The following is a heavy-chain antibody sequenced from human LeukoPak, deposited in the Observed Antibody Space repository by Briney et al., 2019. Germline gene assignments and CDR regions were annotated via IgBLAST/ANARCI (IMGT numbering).Heavy chain of an antibody. CDR1: GGSISSGGYY. V-gene: IGHV4-30-2*01. CDR2: IYHSGST. CDR3: ARARFERFDP. Sequence: PSETLSLTCTVSGGSISSGGYYWSWIRQPPGKGLEWIGYIYHSGSTYYNPSLKSRVTISVDTSKNQFSLKLSSVTAADTAVYYCARARFERFDPWGQGTLVTVSS. D-gene: IGHD1-1*01. J-gene: IGHJ5*02.